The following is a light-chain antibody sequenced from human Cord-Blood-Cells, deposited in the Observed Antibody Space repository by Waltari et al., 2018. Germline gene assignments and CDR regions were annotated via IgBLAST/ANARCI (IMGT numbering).Light chain of an antibody. V-gene: IGKV1-39*01. Sequence: DIQMTQSPSSLSASVGDRVTITCRASQSISSYLNWYQQKPGKAPKLLIYAASSLQSGVPSRFSGSGSGTDFTLTISSLQPEDFATYYCQQRSNWPRGTFGQGTRLEIK. CDR2: AAS. CDR1: QSISSY. CDR3: QQRSNWPRGT. J-gene: IGKJ5*01.